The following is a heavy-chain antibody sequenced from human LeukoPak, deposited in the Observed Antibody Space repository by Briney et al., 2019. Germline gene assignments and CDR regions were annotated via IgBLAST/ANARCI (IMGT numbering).Heavy chain of an antibody. Sequence: GGSLRLSCAASGFTFSSYWMSWVRQAPGRGLEWVANIKQDGSEKYYVDSVKGRFTISRDNAKNSLYLQMNSLRAEDTAAYYCARVFPAAGLDYWGQGTLVTVSS. CDR1: GFTFSSYW. CDR2: IKQDGSEK. J-gene: IGHJ4*02. CDR3: ARVFPAAGLDY. V-gene: IGHV3-7*01. D-gene: IGHD1-14*01.